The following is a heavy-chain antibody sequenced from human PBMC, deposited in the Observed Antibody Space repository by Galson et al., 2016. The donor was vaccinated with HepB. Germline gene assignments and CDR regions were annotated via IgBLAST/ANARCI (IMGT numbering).Heavy chain of an antibody. CDR3: VYRRIIPVAMESFHH. V-gene: IGHV2-5*01. Sequence: PALVKPTQTLTLACTFSGFSLSSSGVGVGWIRQPPGKALEWLALIYWNDDKRYSPSLKRRLTITKDTFRNQVVLTLTNMDPVDTASYYCVYRRIIPVAMESFHHWGQGTLVTVSS. CDR1: GFSLSSSGVG. D-gene: IGHD2-2*01. CDR2: IYWNDDK. J-gene: IGHJ1*01.